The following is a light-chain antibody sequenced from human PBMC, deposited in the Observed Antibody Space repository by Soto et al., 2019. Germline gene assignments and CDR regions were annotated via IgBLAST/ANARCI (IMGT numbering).Light chain of an antibody. Sequence: DIQMTQSPSTLSASVGDRVTITCRASESISVWLAWFQQKPGKAPKLLIYKASTLASEVPSRFSGSGSGTEFTLTIRSLQPDDFAIYYCQHYNSFPYTFGQGTKVDI. CDR1: ESISVW. CDR2: KAS. V-gene: IGKV1-5*03. J-gene: IGKJ2*01. CDR3: QHYNSFPYT.